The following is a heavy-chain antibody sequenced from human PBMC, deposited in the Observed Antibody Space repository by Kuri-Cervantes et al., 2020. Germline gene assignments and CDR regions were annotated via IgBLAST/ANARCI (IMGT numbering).Heavy chain of an antibody. CDR2: IRSKAYGGAT. J-gene: IGHJ4*02. Sequence: GESLKISCTASGFTFGDYAMSWVRQAPGKGLEWVGFIRSKAYGGATEYAASVKGRFTISRDDAKNSLYLQMNSLRDEDTAVYYCAKREQAAYGGFDYWGQGTLVTVSS. CDR1: GFTFGDYA. D-gene: IGHD4-23*01. CDR3: AKREQAAYGGFDY. V-gene: IGHV3-49*04.